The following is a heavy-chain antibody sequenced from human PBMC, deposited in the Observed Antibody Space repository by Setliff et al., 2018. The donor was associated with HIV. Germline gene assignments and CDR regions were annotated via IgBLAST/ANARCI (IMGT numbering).Heavy chain of an antibody. D-gene: IGHD3-16*01. CDR1: GGIFSNYA. Sequence: GASVKVSCKASGGIFSNYAINWVRQAPGQGLQWMGGYIPTLHKTRYAEDIQRARVTISADTSTGAIYLDLRGLRVDDTAVYYCARGGTYVERLFPPSYYMDLWGIGTSVTVSS. V-gene: IGHV1-69*10. CDR2: YIPTLHKT. J-gene: IGHJ6*03. CDR3: ARGGTYVERLFPPSYYMDL.